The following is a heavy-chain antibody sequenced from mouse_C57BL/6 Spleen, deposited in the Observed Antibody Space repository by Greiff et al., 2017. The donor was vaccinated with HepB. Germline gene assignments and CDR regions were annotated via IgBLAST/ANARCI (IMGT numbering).Heavy chain of an antibody. CDR3: ARRLHYYGSSFDY. J-gene: IGHJ2*01. Sequence: EVQLKQSGPELVKPGASVKISCKASGYSFTGYYMHWVKQSSEKSLEWIGEINPSTGGTSYNQKFKGKATLTVDKSSSTAYMQLKSLTSEDSAVYYCARRLHYYGSSFDYWGQGTTLTVSS. D-gene: IGHD1-1*01. CDR1: GYSFTGYY. V-gene: IGHV1-43*01. CDR2: INPSTGGT.